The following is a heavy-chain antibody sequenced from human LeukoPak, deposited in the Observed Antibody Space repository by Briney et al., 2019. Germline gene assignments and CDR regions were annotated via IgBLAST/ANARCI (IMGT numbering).Heavy chain of an antibody. D-gene: IGHD2-15*01. CDR3: ARHSFATPFDY. CDR2: VYYSGDT. Sequence: SETLSLTCTVPGDSVGGVYWSWIRQPPGKGLEWIGYVYYSGDTNYNPSLKSRVTMSLDTSKNQVSLRLSSVTAADTAVYYCARHSFATPFDYWGRGTLLTVSS. V-gene: IGHV4-59*08. CDR1: GDSVGGVY. J-gene: IGHJ4*02.